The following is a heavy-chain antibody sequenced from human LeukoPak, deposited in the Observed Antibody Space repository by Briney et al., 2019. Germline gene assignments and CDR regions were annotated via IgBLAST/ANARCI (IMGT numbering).Heavy chain of an antibody. CDR1: GGSISSYY. CDR3: ASRSGRNYYGMDV. V-gene: IGHV4-59*01. CDR2: AYYSGST. D-gene: IGHD3-10*01. Sequence: SETLSLTCAVSGGSISSYYWNWIRQPPGKALEWLGYAYYSGSTNYNPSLKTRLTISVDTSKAQFSLTLSSVTAADTAIYYCASRSGRNYYGMDVWGQGTTVIVSS. J-gene: IGHJ6*02.